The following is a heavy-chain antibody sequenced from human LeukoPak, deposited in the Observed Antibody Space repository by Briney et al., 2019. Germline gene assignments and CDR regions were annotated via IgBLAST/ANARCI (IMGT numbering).Heavy chain of an antibody. J-gene: IGHJ6*03. CDR1: GFTFRSSS. V-gene: IGHV3-23*01. Sequence: GGSLRLSCAASGFTFRSSSMSWVRQAPGKGLEWVSSLSGGDFFKYYADSVKGRYTISRDISKSTLYLQMNSLRAEDTAVYYCAKSQVPWYYYYMDVWGKGTTVTVSS. CDR2: LSGGDFFK. CDR3: AKSQVPWYYYYMDV.